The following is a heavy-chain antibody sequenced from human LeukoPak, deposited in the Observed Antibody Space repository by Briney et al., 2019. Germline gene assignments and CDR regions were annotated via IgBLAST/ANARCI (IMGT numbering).Heavy chain of an antibody. CDR2: INHSGST. D-gene: IGHD6-13*01. CDR3: ARGARKGLFRSSSWVRALNWFDP. Sequence: SETLSLTCAVYGGSFSGYYWSWIRHPPGKGLEWIGEINHSGSTNYNPSLKSRVTISVDTSKNQFSLKLSSVTAADTAVYYCARGARKGLFRSSSWVRALNWFDPWGQGTLVTVSS. J-gene: IGHJ5*02. CDR1: GGSFSGYY. V-gene: IGHV4-34*01.